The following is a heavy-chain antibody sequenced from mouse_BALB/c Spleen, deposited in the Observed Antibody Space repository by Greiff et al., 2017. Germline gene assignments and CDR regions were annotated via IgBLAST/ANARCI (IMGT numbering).Heavy chain of an antibody. CDR1: GFSLTSYG. J-gene: IGHJ3*01. D-gene: IGHD2-3*01. V-gene: IGHV2-9*02. CDR3: ARGEDGYYGLFAY. CDR2: IWAGGST. Sequence: VQLQESGPGLVAPSQSLSITCTVSGFSLTSYGVHWVRQPPGKGLEWLGVIWAGGSTNYNSALMSRLSISKDNSKSQVFLKMNSLQTDDTAMYYCARGEDGYYGLFAYWGQGTLVTVSA.